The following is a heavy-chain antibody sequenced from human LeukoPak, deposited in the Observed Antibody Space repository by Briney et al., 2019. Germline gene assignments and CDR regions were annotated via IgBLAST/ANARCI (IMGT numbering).Heavy chain of an antibody. J-gene: IGHJ4*02. Sequence: GGSLRLSCAASGFTFSSYEMNWVRQAPGKGLEWVSSISSSSSYIYYADSVKGRFTISRDNAKNSLYLQMNSLRAEDTAVYYCALLGGYGDPRDYWGQGTLVTVSS. D-gene: IGHD4-17*01. CDR3: ALLGGYGDPRDY. CDR2: ISSSSSYI. V-gene: IGHV3-21*01. CDR1: GFTFSSYE.